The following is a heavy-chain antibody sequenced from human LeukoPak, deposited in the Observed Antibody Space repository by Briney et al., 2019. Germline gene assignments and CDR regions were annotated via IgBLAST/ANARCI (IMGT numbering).Heavy chain of an antibody. D-gene: IGHD2-15*01. V-gene: IGHV3-21*01. Sequence: GGSLRLSCAASGFTFSSYSMNWVRQAPGKGLEWVSSISSSSSYIYYADSVKGRFTISRDNAKNSLYLQMNSLRAGDTAVYYCARDDDSPTFDYWGQGTLVTVSS. CDR2: ISSSSSYI. CDR1: GFTFSSYS. J-gene: IGHJ4*02. CDR3: ARDDDSPTFDY.